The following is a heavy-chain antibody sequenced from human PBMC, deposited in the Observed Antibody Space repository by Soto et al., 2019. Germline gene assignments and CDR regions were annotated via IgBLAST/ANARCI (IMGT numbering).Heavy chain of an antibody. CDR1: GFTFSSYW. CDR2: INSDGSRT. D-gene: IGHD6-13*01. V-gene: IGHV3-74*01. CDR3: ARVLTGSWNWFDP. Sequence: EVQLVESGGGLVQPGESLRLSCAASGFTFSSYWMHWVRQAPGKGLVWVSRINSDGSRTNYADSVKDRFTVSRDNAKNTQYLQMNSLRADDTAVYYCARVLTGSWNWFDPWGQGTLVTVSS. J-gene: IGHJ5*02.